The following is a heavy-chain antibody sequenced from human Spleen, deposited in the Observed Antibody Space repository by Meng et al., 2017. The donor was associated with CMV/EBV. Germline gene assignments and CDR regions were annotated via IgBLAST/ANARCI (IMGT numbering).Heavy chain of an antibody. D-gene: IGHD5-12*01. CDR2: ISGSGGST. CDR3: AKGPGGGYPFDY. J-gene: IGHJ4*02. Sequence: GGSLRLSCAASGFTFSSYAMSWVRQAPGKGLEWVSVISGSGGSTNYADSVKGRFTISRDNSKNTLHLQMNSLRAEDTAVYYCAKGPGGGYPFDYWGQGTLVTVSS. V-gene: IGHV3-23*01. CDR1: GFTFSSYA.